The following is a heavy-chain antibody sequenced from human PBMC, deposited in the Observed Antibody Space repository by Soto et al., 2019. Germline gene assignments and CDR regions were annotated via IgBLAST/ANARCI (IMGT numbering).Heavy chain of an antibody. CDR1: GFTFSTDA. CDR2: ISNDGNNK. V-gene: IGHV3-30-3*01. Sequence: QVQLVESEGSVVQPGRSLRLSCAASGFTFSTDAIHWVRQAPGKGLEWVAAISNDGNNKYYADSVKGRYTISRDNSKNTLYLQMNSLRIEDTAVYYCARGYGLVTGFGYWGQGTLVTVSS. J-gene: IGHJ4*02. CDR3: ARGYGLVTGFGY. D-gene: IGHD3-9*01.